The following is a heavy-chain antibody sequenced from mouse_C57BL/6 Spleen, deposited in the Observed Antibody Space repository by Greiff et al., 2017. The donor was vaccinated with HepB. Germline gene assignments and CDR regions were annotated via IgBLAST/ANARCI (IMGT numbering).Heavy chain of an antibody. D-gene: IGHD1-1*01. V-gene: IGHV1-59*01. CDR3: ARYYGSSYVEY. CDR2: IDPSDSYT. J-gene: IGHJ2*01. Sequence: QVQLKQPGAELVRPGTSVKLSCKASGYTFTSYWMHWVKQRPGQGLEWIGVIDPSDSYTNYNQKFKGKATLTVDTSSSTAYMQLSSLTSEDSAVYYCARYYGSSYVEYWGQGTTLTVSS. CDR1: GYTFTSYW.